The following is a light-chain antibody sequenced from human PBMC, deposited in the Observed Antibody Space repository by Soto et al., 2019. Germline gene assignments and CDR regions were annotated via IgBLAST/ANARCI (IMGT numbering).Light chain of an antibody. CDR2: GAS. V-gene: IGKV3-15*01. Sequence: EIVMTQSPATLSVSPGDRATLSCRASQSISSNLAWYQQKPGQAPRLLLYGASTGDTGVPARFSGSGSGTDFTITSRRLQAEDVAVYYCQDYRNWPRTFGQGTKVDI. CDR3: QDYRNWPRT. J-gene: IGKJ1*01. CDR1: QSISSN.